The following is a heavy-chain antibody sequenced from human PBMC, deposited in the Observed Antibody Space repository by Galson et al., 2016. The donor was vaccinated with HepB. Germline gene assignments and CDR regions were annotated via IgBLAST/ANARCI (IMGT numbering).Heavy chain of an antibody. V-gene: IGHV4-4*02. J-gene: IGHJ4*02. CDR1: GGSISSSNW. CDR2: IYHSGNT. CDR3: ARVPDSGSYYGGSDY. D-gene: IGHD1-26*01. Sequence: SETLSLTCAVSGGSISSSNWWSWVRQPPGKGLEWIGEIYHSGNTNYNASLKTRVAISVDKPKNQFFLRLTSVTAADTAVYYCARVPDSGSYYGGSDYWGQGTLVTVSS.